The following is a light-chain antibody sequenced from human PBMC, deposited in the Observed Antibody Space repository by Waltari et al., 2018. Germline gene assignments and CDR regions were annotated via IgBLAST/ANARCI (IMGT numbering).Light chain of an antibody. CDR3: AAWDDSLSGWV. Sequence: QSVLTQPPSASGTPGQGVTISCSGSNSNIGNNYVSWYQQLPGTAPKLLIYRDNERPSGVPDQFSGFKSGTSASLAIIGLRSDNEADYYCAAWDDSLSGWVFGGGTKLTVL. CDR2: RDN. J-gene: IGLJ3*02. CDR1: NSNIGNNY. V-gene: IGLV1-47*01.